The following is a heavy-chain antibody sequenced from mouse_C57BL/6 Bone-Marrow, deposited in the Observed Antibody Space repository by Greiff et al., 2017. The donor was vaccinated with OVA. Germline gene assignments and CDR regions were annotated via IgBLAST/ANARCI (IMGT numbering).Heavy chain of an antibody. J-gene: IGHJ4*01. V-gene: IGHV10-1*01. CDR3: VTAPDGYYAMDY. CDR1: GFSFNTYA. D-gene: IGHD2-3*01. CDR2: IRSKSNNYTT. Sequence: EVKLVESGGGLVQPKGSLKLSCAASGFSFNTYAMNWVRQAPGKGLEWVARIRSKSNNYTTYYADSVKDRFTISRDDSESMLYLQMNNLKTEDTAMYYCVTAPDGYYAMDYWGQGTSVTVSS.